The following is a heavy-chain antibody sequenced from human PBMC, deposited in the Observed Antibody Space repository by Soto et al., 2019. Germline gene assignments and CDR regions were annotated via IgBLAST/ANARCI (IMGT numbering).Heavy chain of an antibody. CDR2: IDWDDDK. V-gene: IGHV2-70*11. CDR1: GFSLSTSGMC. CDR3: ARIRPSIAVACPWGLDAYDI. J-gene: IGHJ3*02. Sequence: SGPTLVNPTQTLTLTCTFSGFSLSTSGMCVSWIRQPPGKALEWLARIDWDDDKYYSTSLKTRLTISKDTSKNQVVLTMTNMDPVDTATYYCARIRPSIAVACPWGLDAYDIWGQGTMVTVSS. D-gene: IGHD6-19*01.